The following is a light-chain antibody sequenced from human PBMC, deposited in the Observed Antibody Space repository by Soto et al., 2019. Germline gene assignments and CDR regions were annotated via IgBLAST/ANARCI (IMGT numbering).Light chain of an antibody. V-gene: IGLV2-14*01. CDR3: SSYTISSTVV. J-gene: IGLJ2*01. CDR2: DVS. CDR1: SSDVGGYNY. Sequence: QSALTQPASVSGSPGQSITISCTGTSSDVGGYNYVSWYQQHPGTAPKLMIYDVSNRPSGVSSRFSGSKSGNTASLSISGLQPEDEADYYCSSYTISSTVVFGGGTKVTVL.